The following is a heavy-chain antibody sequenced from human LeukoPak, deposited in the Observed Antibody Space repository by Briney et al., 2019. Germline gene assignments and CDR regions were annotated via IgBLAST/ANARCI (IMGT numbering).Heavy chain of an antibody. D-gene: IGHD6-19*01. CDR1: GGSISSYY. Sequence: SETLSLTCTVSGGSISSYYWSWIRQPPGKGLEWIGYIYYSGSTNYNPSLKSRVTISVDTSKNQFSLKLSSVTAADTAVYYCARGSAVAAPDYWGQGTLVTVSS. J-gene: IGHJ4*02. CDR2: IYYSGST. V-gene: IGHV4-59*08. CDR3: ARGSAVAAPDY.